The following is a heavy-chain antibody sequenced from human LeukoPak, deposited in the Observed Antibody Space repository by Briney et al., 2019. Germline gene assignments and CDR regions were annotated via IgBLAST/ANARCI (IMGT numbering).Heavy chain of an antibody. CDR2: IYYSGST. D-gene: IGHD6-13*01. CDR3: AREGGSSSWYAFDI. Sequence: SETLSLTCTVSGGSISSSSYYWGWIRQPPGKGLEWIGSIYYSGSTYYNPSLKSRVTISVDTSKNQFSLKLSSVTAADTAVYYCAREGGSSSWYAFDIWGQGTMVTVSS. CDR1: GGSISSSSYY. J-gene: IGHJ3*02. V-gene: IGHV4-39*07.